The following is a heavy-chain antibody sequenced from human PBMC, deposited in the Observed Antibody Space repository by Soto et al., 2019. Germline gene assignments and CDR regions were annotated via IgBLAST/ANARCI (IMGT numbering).Heavy chain of an antibody. D-gene: IGHD3-10*01. J-gene: IGHJ6*02. CDR1: GLTFSLYS. CDR3: ARAVTWGLDV. V-gene: IGHV3-48*02. Sequence: EVQLVESGGGLVQSGGSLRLSCAASGLTFSLYSMSWVRQAPGKGLEWVSYISRSSTGIHYADSVKGRFTISRDDATNSMHLQMNSLRDGDTAVYYCARAVTWGLDVWGQGTTVSISS. CDR2: ISRSSTGI.